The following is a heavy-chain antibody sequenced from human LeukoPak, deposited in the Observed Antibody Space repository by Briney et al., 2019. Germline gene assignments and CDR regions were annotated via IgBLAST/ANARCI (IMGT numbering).Heavy chain of an antibody. Sequence: SETLPLTCTVPGGSISSYYWGWIRQPPGKVLEWIGYIHYSGRTNYNPSLRRRVTISVDTSKNQFSLTLSSVTAADTAVYYCARDRRVGATPYYFDYWGQGTLVTVSS. V-gene: IGHV4-59*01. D-gene: IGHD1-26*01. CDR2: IHYSGRT. CDR1: GGSISSYY. CDR3: ARDRRVGATPYYFDY. J-gene: IGHJ4*02.